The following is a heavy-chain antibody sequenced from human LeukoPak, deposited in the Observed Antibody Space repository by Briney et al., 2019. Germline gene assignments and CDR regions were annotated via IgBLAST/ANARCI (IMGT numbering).Heavy chain of an antibody. D-gene: IGHD2-2*02. V-gene: IGHV4-59*01. CDR2: IYYSGST. J-gene: IGHJ5*02. Sequence: SETLSLTCTVSGGSISSYYWSWIRQPPGKGLEWIGYIYYSGSTNYNPSLKSRVTMSVDTSKNQFSLKLSSVTAADTAVYYCAREVVPAAIHNWFDPWGQGTLVTVSS. CDR3: AREVVPAAIHNWFDP. CDR1: GGSISSYY.